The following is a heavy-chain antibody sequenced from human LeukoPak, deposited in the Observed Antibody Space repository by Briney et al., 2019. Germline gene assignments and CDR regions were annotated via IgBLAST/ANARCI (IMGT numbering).Heavy chain of an antibody. V-gene: IGHV3-21*01. CDR1: KFTFSSNS. J-gene: IGHJ3*02. CDR2: ISSSSSYI. CDR3: ARKVGIFDAFDI. Sequence: PGGSLRLSCVASKFTFSSNSLNWVRQAPGKGLEWVSTISSSSSYIYYADSVKGRFTISRDNAKNSLYLHMNILRAEDTAVYYCARKVGIFDAFDIWGQGTLVTVSS. D-gene: IGHD2-21*01.